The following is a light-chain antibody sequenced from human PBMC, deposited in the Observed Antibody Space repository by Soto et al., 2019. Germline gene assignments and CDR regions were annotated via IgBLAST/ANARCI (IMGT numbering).Light chain of an antibody. J-gene: IGKJ1*01. V-gene: IGKV3-20*01. CDR1: QSVSGSY. CDR3: QQYGGSPGT. CDR2: GAS. Sequence: IVWTQSPGTLSLSPGERATLSCRASQSVSGSYLAWYQQKPGQAPRLLIYGASSRATGIPDRFSGSGSGTDFTLTITRLEPGDFAMYYCQQYGGSPGTFGQGTKVEIK.